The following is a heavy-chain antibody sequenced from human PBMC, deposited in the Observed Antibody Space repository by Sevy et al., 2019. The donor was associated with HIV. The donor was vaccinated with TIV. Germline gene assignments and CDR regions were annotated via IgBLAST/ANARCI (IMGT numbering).Heavy chain of an antibody. J-gene: IGHJ5*02. CDR1: GFTFSSYA. D-gene: IGHD6-19*01. V-gene: IGHV3-23*01. CDR3: AKGYSSGWYGENWFDP. CDR2: ISGSGGST. Sequence: LRLSCAASGFTFSSYAMSWVRQAPGKGLEWVSAISGSGGSTYYADSVKGRFTISRDNSKNTLYLQMNSLRAEDTAVYYCAKGYSSGWYGENWFDPWGQGTLVTVSS.